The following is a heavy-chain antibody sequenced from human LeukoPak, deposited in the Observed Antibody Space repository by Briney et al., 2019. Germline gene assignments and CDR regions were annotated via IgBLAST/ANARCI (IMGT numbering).Heavy chain of an antibody. D-gene: IGHD6-13*01. CDR3: ATTAAAGTRLAWFNP. J-gene: IGHJ5*02. CDR2: IYHSGST. CDR1: GGSISSYNW. Sequence: PSETLSLTCVVSGGSISSYNWWSWVRQPPGKGLEWIGEIYHSGSTNYNPSLKSRVTISLDKSKNQFSLKLSSVTAADTAVYYCATTAAAGTRLAWFNPWGQGTLVTVSS. V-gene: IGHV4-4*02.